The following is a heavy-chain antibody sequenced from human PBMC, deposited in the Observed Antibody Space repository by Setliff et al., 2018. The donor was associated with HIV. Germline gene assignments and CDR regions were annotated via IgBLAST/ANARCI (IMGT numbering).Heavy chain of an antibody. CDR1: GASISSRSYY. J-gene: IGHJ4*02. D-gene: IGHD6-19*01. CDR3: TRAKWLVKAHYFDY. CDR2: IYHTGSS. Sequence: KASETLSLTCTVSGASISSRSYYWAWVRQPPGKGLEWIGEIYHTGSSNYNPSLKSRVTISVDKSKKRFSLKLSSVTAADTAVYYCTRAKWLVKAHYFDYWGQGTLVTGS. V-gene: IGHV4-39*07.